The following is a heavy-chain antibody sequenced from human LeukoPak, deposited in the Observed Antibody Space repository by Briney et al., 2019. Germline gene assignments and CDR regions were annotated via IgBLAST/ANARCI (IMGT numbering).Heavy chain of an antibody. CDR1: GGSISSYY. J-gene: IGHJ3*02. CDR2: IYYSGST. V-gene: IGHV4-59*01. CDR3: ARDPGRFGELSAFDI. Sequence: PETLSLTCTVSGGSISSYYWSWVRQPPGKGLEGIGYIYYSGSTNYNPSLKSRVTISVDTSKNQFSLKLSSVTAADTAVYYCARDPGRFGELSAFDIWGQGTMVTVSS. D-gene: IGHD3-10*01.